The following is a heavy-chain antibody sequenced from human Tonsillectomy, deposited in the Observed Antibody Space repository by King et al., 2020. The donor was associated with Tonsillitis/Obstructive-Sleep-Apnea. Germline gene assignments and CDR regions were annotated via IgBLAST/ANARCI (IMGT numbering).Heavy chain of an antibody. CDR1: GFTVSSNY. V-gene: IGHV3-53*01. CDR2: IYSGGNT. D-gene: IGHD3-10*01. CDR3: ARHPEYYYYGSGSYLEY. Sequence: VQLVESGGGLIQPGGSLRLSCAASGFTVSSNYMSWVRQAPGKGLEWGSFIYSGGNTFYADSVKGRFTISRDNSKNTLYLQMNSLRAEDTAVYYCARHPEYYYYGSGSYLEYWGQGALVSVSS. J-gene: IGHJ4*02.